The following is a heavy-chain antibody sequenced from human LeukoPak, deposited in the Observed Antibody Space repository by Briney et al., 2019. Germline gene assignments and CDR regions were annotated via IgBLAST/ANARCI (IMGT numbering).Heavy chain of an antibody. V-gene: IGHV3-23*01. J-gene: IGHJ4*02. CDR1: GFTFSNYA. D-gene: IGHD2-2*01. Sequence: GGSLRLSCVGSGFTFSNYAMSWVRQAPGKGLEWVSSLCGINGYTYYADSVKGRFSLSRDNSKNTLYLQMSSLRAEDTGLYYCAKVPSGCYACDFDYWGQGTLVTVSS. CDR3: AKVPSGCYACDFDY. CDR2: LCGINGYT.